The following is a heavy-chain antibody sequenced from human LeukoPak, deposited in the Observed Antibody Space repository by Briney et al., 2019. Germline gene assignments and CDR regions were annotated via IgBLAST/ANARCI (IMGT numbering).Heavy chain of an antibody. CDR1: GGSFSGYY. CDR2: INHSGGT. Sequence: SETLSLTCAVYGGSFSGYYWSWIRQPPGKGLEWIGEINHSGGTNYNPSLKSRVTISVDTSKNQSSLKLSSVTAADTAVYYCASAMIGVPDDAFDIWGQGTMVTVSS. D-gene: IGHD3-22*01. J-gene: IGHJ3*02. V-gene: IGHV4-34*01. CDR3: ASAMIGVPDDAFDI.